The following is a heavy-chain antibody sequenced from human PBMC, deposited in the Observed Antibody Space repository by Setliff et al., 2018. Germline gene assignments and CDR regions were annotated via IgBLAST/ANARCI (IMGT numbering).Heavy chain of an antibody. J-gene: IGHJ4*02. CDR2: IHMSGGPI. Sequence: PGGSLRLSCAASGFTLSSYEMNWVRQAPGKGLEWVSYIHMSGGPIFYADSVKGRFTMSRDVAKSSLYLQMNSLRAEDTAVYYCTGDPPRSDWRLDSWGQGTLVTVSS. V-gene: IGHV3-48*03. CDR3: TGDPPRSDWRLDS. D-gene: IGHD1-26*01. CDR1: GFTLSSYE.